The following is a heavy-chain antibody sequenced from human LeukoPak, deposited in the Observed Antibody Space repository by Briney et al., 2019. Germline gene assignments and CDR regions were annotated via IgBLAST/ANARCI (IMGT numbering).Heavy chain of an antibody. Sequence: GGSLRLSCAASGITFSSYAMHWVRQAPGKGLEWVSRINSYGSSTIYADSVKGRFTISRDNAKNTLYLQMNSLRAEDTAVYYCARAGRYSSGWSDSWGQGTLVTVSS. V-gene: IGHV3-74*01. CDR3: ARAGRYSSGWSDS. CDR1: GITFSSYA. J-gene: IGHJ5*01. D-gene: IGHD3-22*01. CDR2: INSYGSST.